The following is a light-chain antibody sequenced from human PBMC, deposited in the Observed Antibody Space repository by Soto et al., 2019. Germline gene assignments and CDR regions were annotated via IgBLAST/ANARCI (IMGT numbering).Light chain of an antibody. J-gene: IGKJ3*01. V-gene: IGKV1-39*01. CDR1: QSISSY. CDR3: QQSYSTPLCT. Sequence: DIQMTQSPSSLSASVGDRVTITCRASQSISSYLNWYQQKPGKAPKLLIYAASSLQSGVPSRFSGSGSGTDFTLTISSLQPEDFATYYCQQSYSTPLCTFGPVTKVDIK. CDR2: AAS.